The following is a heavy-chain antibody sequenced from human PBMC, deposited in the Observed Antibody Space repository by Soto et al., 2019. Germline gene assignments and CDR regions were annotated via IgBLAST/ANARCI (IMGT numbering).Heavy chain of an antibody. CDR2: FRSSGDDGTT. D-gene: IGHD3-10*01. CDR3: AKKVNSGSGSQYFDY. CDR1: GFTFSSYS. J-gene: IGHJ4*02. V-gene: IGHV3-23*01. Sequence: GESLKISCAASGFTFSSYSMSWVRQAPGKGLEWVSGFRSSGDDGTTYYADSVKGRFTISRDNSKNTLFLQMNSLRAEDTAIYYCAKKVNSGSGSQYFDYWGQGTLVTVSS.